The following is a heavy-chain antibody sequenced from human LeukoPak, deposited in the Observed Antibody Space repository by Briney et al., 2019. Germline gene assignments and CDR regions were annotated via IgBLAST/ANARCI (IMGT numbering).Heavy chain of an antibody. D-gene: IGHD6-19*01. V-gene: IGHV1-46*01. J-gene: IGHJ6*03. CDR1: GYTFTSYY. CDR2: INPSGGST. Sequence: ASVKVSCKASGYTFTSYYMHWVRQAPGQGLEWMGIINPSGGSTSYAQKFQGRVTITADESTSTAYMELSSLRSEDTAVYYCASNTMAGTSYYYMDVWGKGTTVTVSS. CDR3: ASNTMAGTSYYYMDV.